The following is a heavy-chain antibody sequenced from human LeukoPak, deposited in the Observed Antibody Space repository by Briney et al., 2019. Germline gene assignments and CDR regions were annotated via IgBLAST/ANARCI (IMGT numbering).Heavy chain of an antibody. CDR1: GGTFSSYA. CDR3: TRHRGYSGYDSFFGAFDI. J-gene: IGHJ3*02. V-gene: IGHV1-69*06. Sequence: ASVKVSCKASGGTFSSYAISWVRQAPGQGLEWMGGIIPIFGTANYAQKFQGRVTITADKSTSTAYMELSSLRSEDTAVYYCTRHRGYSGYDSFFGAFDIWGQGTMVTVSS. D-gene: IGHD5-12*01. CDR2: IIPIFGTA.